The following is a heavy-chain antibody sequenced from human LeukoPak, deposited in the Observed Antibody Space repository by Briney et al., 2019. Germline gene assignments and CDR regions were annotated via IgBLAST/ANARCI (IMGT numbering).Heavy chain of an antibody. V-gene: IGHV4-59*01. CDR2: IYYTGST. CDR3: ARVYQSAEYYFDY. J-gene: IGHJ4*02. Sequence: SETLSLTCTVSGGSIDSYYWSWIRQPPGKGLEWIGYIYYTGSTEYHPSLKSRVSISLDTSKNQFSLKLTSVTAADTAVYYCARVYQSAEYYFDYWGQGNLVSVSS. CDR1: GGSIDSYY. D-gene: IGHD2-2*01.